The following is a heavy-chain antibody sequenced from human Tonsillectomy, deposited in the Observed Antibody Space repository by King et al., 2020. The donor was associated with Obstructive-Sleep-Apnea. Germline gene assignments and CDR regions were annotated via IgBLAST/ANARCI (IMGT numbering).Heavy chain of an antibody. D-gene: IGHD3-22*01. CDR3: ARGGYYVSSGYYEIDY. CDR2: ISISSSTI. Sequence: QLVQSGGGLVQPGGSLRLSCAASGFTFSSYSMNGVRQAPGKGLEWVSYISISSSTIYYADSVKGRFTISSDNAKNSLYLQMNSLRAEDTAVYYCARGGYYVSSGYYEIDYWGQGTLVTVSS. J-gene: IGHJ4*02. V-gene: IGHV3-48*04. CDR1: GFTFSSYS.